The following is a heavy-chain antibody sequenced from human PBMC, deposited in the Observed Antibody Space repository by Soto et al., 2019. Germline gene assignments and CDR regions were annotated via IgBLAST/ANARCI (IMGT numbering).Heavy chain of an antibody. CDR2: IYSTGST. Sequence: QVQLQESGPGLLKPSETLSLTCTVSGGSITSYYWSWIRQPAGKGLEWIGHIYSTGSTNYNPSLKSRVTMSVDTSKNQVSLKLTSVTAADTAVYHCARVYGSGSYPYYYYAMDVWGQGTTVTVSS. J-gene: IGHJ6*02. CDR1: GGSITSYY. CDR3: ARVYGSGSYPYYYYAMDV. D-gene: IGHD3-10*01. V-gene: IGHV4-4*07.